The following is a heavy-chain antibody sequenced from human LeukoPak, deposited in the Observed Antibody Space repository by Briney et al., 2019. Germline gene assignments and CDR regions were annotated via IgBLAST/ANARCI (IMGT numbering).Heavy chain of an antibody. CDR1: GYTFTSYG. D-gene: IGHD6-13*01. V-gene: IGHV1-18*01. J-gene: IGHJ6*03. Sequence: GASVKVSCKASGYTFTSYGISWVRQAPGQGLEWMGWISAYNGSTNYAQKLQGRVTMTTDTSTSTAYMELRSLRSDDTAVYYCARALHSSRAYYYYYYMDVWGKGTTVTVSS. CDR3: ARALHSSRAYYYYYYMDV. CDR2: ISAYNGST.